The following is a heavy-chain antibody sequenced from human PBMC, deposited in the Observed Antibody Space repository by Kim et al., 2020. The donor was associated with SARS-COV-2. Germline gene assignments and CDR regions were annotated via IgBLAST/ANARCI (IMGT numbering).Heavy chain of an antibody. V-gene: IGHV1-3*01. Sequence: QSFQGRVTITRDTSANTAYMDLSSLISEDTAVYYCARDYYGSGTYPDAFDIWGQGTMVTVSS. J-gene: IGHJ3*02. CDR3: ARDYYGSGTYPDAFDI. D-gene: IGHD3-10*01.